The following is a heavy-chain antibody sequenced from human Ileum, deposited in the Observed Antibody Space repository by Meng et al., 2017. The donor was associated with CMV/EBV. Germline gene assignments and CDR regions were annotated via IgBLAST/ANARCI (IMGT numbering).Heavy chain of an antibody. J-gene: IGHJ4*02. CDR1: GFTFSDYW. Sequence: GGSLRLSCAASGFTFSDYWMSWVRQAPGKGLEWVANIRQDGSETYYVYSVKGRFSISRDNAKNSLYLQMNSLRAEDTAMYYCARNGAGANYVYWGQGTLVTVSS. CDR3: ARNGAGANYVY. CDR2: IRQDGSET. D-gene: IGHD1-7*01. V-gene: IGHV3-7*01.